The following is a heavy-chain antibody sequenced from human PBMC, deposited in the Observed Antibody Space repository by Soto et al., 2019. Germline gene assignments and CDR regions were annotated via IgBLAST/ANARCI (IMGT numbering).Heavy chain of an antibody. CDR2: IYYSGST. Sequence: SETLSLTCTVSGGSISSGDYYWSWIRKPPGKGLEWIGYIYYSGSTYYKPSLKSRVTISVDTSKNQFSLKLSSVTAADTAVYSCARARATVTTFKIAFDIWGQGTMVTVSS. CDR3: ARARATVTTFKIAFDI. D-gene: IGHD4-17*01. CDR1: GGSISSGDYY. J-gene: IGHJ3*02. V-gene: IGHV4-30-4*01.